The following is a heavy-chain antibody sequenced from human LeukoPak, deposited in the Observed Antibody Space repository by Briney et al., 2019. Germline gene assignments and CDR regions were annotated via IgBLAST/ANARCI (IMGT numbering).Heavy chain of an antibody. CDR3: ARGEVLRFLEWSPPVDY. D-gene: IGHD3-3*01. CDR2: INPSGGST. Sequence: GASVKVSCKASGYTFTSYYMHWVRQAPGQGLEWMGIINPSGGSTSYAQKFQGRVTMTRDTSTSTVYMELSSLRSEDTAVYYCARGEVLRFLEWSPPVDYWGQGTLVTVSS. V-gene: IGHV1-46*01. J-gene: IGHJ4*02. CDR1: GYTFTSYY.